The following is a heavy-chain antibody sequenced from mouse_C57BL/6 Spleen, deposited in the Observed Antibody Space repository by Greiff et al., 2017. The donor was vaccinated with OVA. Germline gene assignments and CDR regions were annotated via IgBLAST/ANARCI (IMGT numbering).Heavy chain of an antibody. CDR3: ECYHGEEYFDV. CDR1: GYTFTSYW. J-gene: IGHJ1*03. D-gene: IGHD1-1*01. V-gene: IGHV1-55*01. CDR2: IYPGSGST. Sequence: QVQLQQPGAELVKPGASVKLSCKASGYTFTSYWITWVKQRPGQGLEWIGDIYPGSGSTNYNEKLKSKATMTVDTSSSTASLQLSSLTSADSAVYYYECYHGEEYFDVWGTGTTVTVSS.